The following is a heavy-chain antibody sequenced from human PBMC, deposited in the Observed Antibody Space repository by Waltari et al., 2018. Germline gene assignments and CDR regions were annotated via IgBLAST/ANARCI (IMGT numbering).Heavy chain of an antibody. CDR2: IYYSGST. D-gene: IGHD6-19*01. CDR1: GGSISSHY. V-gene: IGHV4-59*11. CDR3: ARAGQGGAVAGPTRGAFDI. J-gene: IGHJ3*02. Sequence: QVQLQESGPGLVKPSETLSLTCTVSGGSISSHYWSWIRQPPGKGLKWIGYIYYSGSTNYNPSLKSRVTISVDTSKNQFSLKLSSVTAADTAVYYCARAGQGGAVAGPTRGAFDIWGQGTMVTVSS.